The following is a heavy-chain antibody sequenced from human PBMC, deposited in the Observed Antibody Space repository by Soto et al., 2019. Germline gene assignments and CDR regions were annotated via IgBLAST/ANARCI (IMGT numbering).Heavy chain of an antibody. CDR3: ARETYYYGSGSSPVVGP. D-gene: IGHD3-10*01. V-gene: IGHV1-69*01. Sequence: SVKVSCKASGGTFSSYAISWVRQAPGQGLEWMGGIIPIFGTANYAQKFQGRVTITADEPTSTVYMELSSLRSEDTAVYYCARETYYYGSGSSPVVGPWGQGTLVTVSS. CDR2: IIPIFGTA. CDR1: GGTFSSYA. J-gene: IGHJ5*02.